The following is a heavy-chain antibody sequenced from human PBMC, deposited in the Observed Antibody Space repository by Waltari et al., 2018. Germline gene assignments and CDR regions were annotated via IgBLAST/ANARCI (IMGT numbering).Heavy chain of an antibody. Sequence: QVQLVQSGAEVKKPGASVKVSCKASGSTFTSYGISWVRQAPGQGPEWIGWCSAYNGNTNHAQKLRGRVTMTTDTSTRTADRGRRSLRSDDAAVYYCARGDWNANWFDPWGQGTLVTVSS. CDR2: CSAYNGNT. D-gene: IGHD1-1*01. J-gene: IGHJ5*02. CDR3: ARGDWNANWFDP. CDR1: GSTFTSYG. V-gene: IGHV1-18*01.